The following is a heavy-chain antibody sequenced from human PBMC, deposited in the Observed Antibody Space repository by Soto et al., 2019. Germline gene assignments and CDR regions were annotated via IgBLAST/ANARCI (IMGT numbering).Heavy chain of an antibody. D-gene: IGHD3-10*01. CDR2: ISAYNGNT. Sequence: ASVKVSCKASGYTFTSYGISWVRQAPGQGLEWMGWISAYNGNTNYAQKLQGRVTMTTDTSTSTAYMELRSLRSDDTAVYYCARSELLWFGELLSQPLPWFDPWGQGTLVTSPQ. CDR1: GYTFTSYG. V-gene: IGHV1-18*01. CDR3: ARSELLWFGELLSQPLPWFDP. J-gene: IGHJ5*02.